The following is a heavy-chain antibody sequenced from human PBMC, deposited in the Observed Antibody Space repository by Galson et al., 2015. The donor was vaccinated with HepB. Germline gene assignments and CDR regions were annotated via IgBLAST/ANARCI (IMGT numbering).Heavy chain of an antibody. Sequence: SLRLSCAASGFTLSDYWMHWVRQAPGKGLVWVSRINHDGTSTVYADSVKGRFTISRDNAKNTLYLQMNSLRAEDTAVYYCARVETYITGWPFRWGQGTLVTVSS. J-gene: IGHJ4*02. CDR2: INHDGTST. CDR1: GFTLSDYW. CDR3: ARVETYITGWPFR. V-gene: IGHV3-74*01. D-gene: IGHD6-19*01.